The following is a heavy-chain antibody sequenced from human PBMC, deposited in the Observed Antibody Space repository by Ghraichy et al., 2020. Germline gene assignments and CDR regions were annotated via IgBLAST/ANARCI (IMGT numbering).Heavy chain of an antibody. CDR3: ARGCLGLYYDFWSGISPRDNWFDP. CDR1: GGSFSGYY. CDR2: INHSGST. Sequence: SETLSLTCAVYGGSFSGYYWSWIRQPPGKGLEWIGEINHSGSTNYNPSLKSRVTISVDTSKNQFSLKLSSVTAADTAVYYCARGCLGLYYDFWSGISPRDNWFDPWGQGTLVTVSS. V-gene: IGHV4-34*01. J-gene: IGHJ5*02. D-gene: IGHD3-3*01.